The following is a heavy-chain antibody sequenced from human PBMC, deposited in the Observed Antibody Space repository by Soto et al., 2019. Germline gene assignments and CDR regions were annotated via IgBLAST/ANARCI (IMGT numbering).Heavy chain of an antibody. J-gene: IGHJ6*02. D-gene: IGHD3-22*01. CDR3: ARDYYDSRDYYYYGMDV. CDR2: IYYSGST. Sequence: PSETLSLTCTVSGGSISSGDYYWSWIRQPPXKGLEWIGYIYYSGSTDYNPSLKSRVTISVDTSKNQFSLKLSSVTAADTAVYYCARDYYDSRDYYYYGMDVWGQGATVTVSS. V-gene: IGHV4-30-4*01. CDR1: GGSISSGDYY.